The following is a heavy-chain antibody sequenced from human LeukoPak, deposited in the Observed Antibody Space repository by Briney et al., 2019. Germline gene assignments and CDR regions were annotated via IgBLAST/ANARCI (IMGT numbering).Heavy chain of an antibody. J-gene: IGHJ4*02. CDR2: LIHTGGT. CDR1: SGSISSGTFY. Sequence: SETLSLTCTVSSGSISSGTFYWDWIRQTPGKGLEWIVSLIHTGGTYYNPSLRSRVTTSVDTSKNQFPLKLHSVTAADTAMYYCARRRPGYYDFWSGYQDYWGQGTLVTVSS. D-gene: IGHD3-3*01. V-gene: IGHV4-39*06. CDR3: ARRRPGYYDFWSGYQDY.